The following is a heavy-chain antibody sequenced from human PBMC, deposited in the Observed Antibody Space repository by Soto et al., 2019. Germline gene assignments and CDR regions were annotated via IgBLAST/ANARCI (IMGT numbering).Heavy chain of an antibody. CDR1: GGSISSGTYY. CDR3: GRTRHHDQVVVGAAPIEVYFDL. J-gene: IGHJ4*01. D-gene: IGHD1-26*01. Sequence: QVHLQESGPGLVKPSQTLSLTCTVSGGSISSGTYYWSWIRQHPEKGLEWIAYINYSGITYSNASLKSRLSITVDTSKTQFSLTLNSVTAADSGVYFCGRTRHHDQVVVGAAPIEVYFDLWGQGTLVTVSS. CDR2: INYSGIT. V-gene: IGHV4-31*03.